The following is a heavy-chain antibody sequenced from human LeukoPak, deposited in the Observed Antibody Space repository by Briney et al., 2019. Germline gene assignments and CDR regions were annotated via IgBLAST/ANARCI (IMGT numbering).Heavy chain of an antibody. Sequence: PGRSLRLSCAASGFTFSSYGMHWVRQAPGKGLEWVSVISYDGSNKYYADSVKGRFTISRDNSKNTLYLQMNSLRAEDTAVYYCAKEYHYAILTGYFDYWGQGTLVTVSS. D-gene: IGHD3-9*01. V-gene: IGHV3-30*18. CDR2: ISYDGSNK. J-gene: IGHJ4*02. CDR1: GFTFSSYG. CDR3: AKEYHYAILTGYFDY.